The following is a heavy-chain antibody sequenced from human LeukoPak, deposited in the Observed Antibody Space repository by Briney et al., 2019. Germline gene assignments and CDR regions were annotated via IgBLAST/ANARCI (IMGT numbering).Heavy chain of an antibody. CDR3: ATEPSYYGSGNDY. CDR1: GFTFSGSA. Sequence: PGGSLKLSCAASGFTFSGSAMHWVRQASGKGLEWVGRIRSKANSYATAYAASVKGRFTISRDNSKNTLYLQMNSLRAEDTAVYYCATEPSYYGSGNDYWGQGTLVTVSS. CDR2: IRSKANSYAT. J-gene: IGHJ4*02. D-gene: IGHD3-10*01. V-gene: IGHV3-73*01.